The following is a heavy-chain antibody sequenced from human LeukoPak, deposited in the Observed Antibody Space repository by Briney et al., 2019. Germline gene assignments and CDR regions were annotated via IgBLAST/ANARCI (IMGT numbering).Heavy chain of an antibody. D-gene: IGHD3-10*01. J-gene: IGHJ6*03. Sequence: SETLSLTCAVYGGSFSGYYWSWIRQPPGKGLEWIGRIYTSGSTNYNPSLKSRVTMSVDTSKNQFSLTLSSVTAADTAVYYCARDYYGSGSYYNGQDYYYYYMDVWGKGTTVTISS. CDR1: GGSFSGYY. CDR3: ARDYYGSGSYYNGQDYYYYYMDV. CDR2: IYTSGST. V-gene: IGHV4-59*10.